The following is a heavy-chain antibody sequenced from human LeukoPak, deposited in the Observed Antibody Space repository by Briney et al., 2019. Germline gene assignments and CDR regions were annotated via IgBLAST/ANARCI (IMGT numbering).Heavy chain of an antibody. CDR1: GFTFGDYS. D-gene: IGHD2-15*01. CDR2: IRSKTYGGTT. J-gene: IGHJ4*02. V-gene: IGHV3-49*04. Sequence: GGSLRLSCTASGFTFGDYSVSWVRQAPGKGLEWLGFIRSKTYGGTTEYAASVNGRFTISRDDSKSIAYLQMSSLKTDDTAVYYCARGTYSIDYWGQGTLVTVSS. CDR3: ARGTYSIDY.